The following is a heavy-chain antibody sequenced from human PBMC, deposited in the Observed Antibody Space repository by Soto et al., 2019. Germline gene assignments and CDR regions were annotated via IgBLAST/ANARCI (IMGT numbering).Heavy chain of an antibody. CDR2: IIPIFGTA. Sequence: QVQLVQSGAEVKKPGSSVKVSCKASGGTFSSYAISWVRQAPGQGLEWMGGIIPIFGTANYAQKFLGRVVISAAEATTAGHMARKTLRSAGTAVYYWESGGVDLSTVDYWGQGTLVTFAS. D-gene: IGHD5-12*01. J-gene: IGHJ4*02. V-gene: IGHV1-69*12. CDR1: GGTFSSYA. CDR3: ESGGVDLSTVDY.